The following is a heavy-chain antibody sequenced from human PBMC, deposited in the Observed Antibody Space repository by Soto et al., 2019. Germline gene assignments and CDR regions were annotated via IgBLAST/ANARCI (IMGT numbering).Heavy chain of an antibody. CDR1: GGSFSGYY. Sequence: SETLSLTCAVYGGSFSGYYWSWIRKPPGKGLEWIVEINHSGSTNYNPSLKSRVTISVDTSKNQFSLKLSSVTAADTAVYYCAGMPSLYGYYGWFDPWGQGTLVTV. J-gene: IGHJ5*02. V-gene: IGHV4-34*01. D-gene: IGHD2-2*03. CDR2: INHSGST. CDR3: AGMPSLYGYYGWFDP.